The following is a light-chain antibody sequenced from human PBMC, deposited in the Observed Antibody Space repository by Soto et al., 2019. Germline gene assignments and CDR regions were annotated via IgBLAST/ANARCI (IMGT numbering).Light chain of an antibody. CDR1: TSDVGGYNY. J-gene: IGLJ2*01. Sequence: QSALTQPASVSGSPGQSITISCTGTTSDVGGYNYVSWYQHHPGKAPKLMIYEVTYRPSGVSSRFSGSKSGNTASLTISGLQAEDEADYYCSSYTSSTTLVFGGGTKVTVL. V-gene: IGLV2-14*01. CDR3: SSYTSSTTLV. CDR2: EVT.